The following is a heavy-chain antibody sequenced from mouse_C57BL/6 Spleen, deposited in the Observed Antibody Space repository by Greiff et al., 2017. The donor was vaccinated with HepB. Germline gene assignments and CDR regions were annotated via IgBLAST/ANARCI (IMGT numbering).Heavy chain of an antibody. J-gene: IGHJ2*01. V-gene: IGHV5-16*01. Sequence: EVQLVESEGGLVQPGSSMKLSCTASGFTFSDYYMAWVRQVPEKGLEWVANINYDGSSTYYLDSLKSRFIISRDNAKNILYLQISSLKSEDTATYYCARGPPYDYDDFDYWGQGTTLTVSS. CDR2: INYDGSST. CDR1: GFTFSDYY. D-gene: IGHD2-4*01. CDR3: ARGPPYDYDDFDY.